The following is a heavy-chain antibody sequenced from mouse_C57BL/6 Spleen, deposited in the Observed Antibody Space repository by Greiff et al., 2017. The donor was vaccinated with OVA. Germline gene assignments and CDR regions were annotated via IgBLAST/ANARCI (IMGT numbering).Heavy chain of an antibody. V-gene: IGHV1-85*01. CDR1: GYTFPSYD. J-gene: IGHJ3*01. CDR3: ARNYGSPWFAY. Sequence: VQVVESGPELVKPGASVKLSCKASGYTFPSYDINWVKQRPGQGLEWIGWIYPRDGSTKYNEKFKGKATLTVDPSSSTAYMELHSLTSADSAFYFCARNYGSPWFAYWGQGTLVTVSA. D-gene: IGHD1-1*01. CDR2: IYPRDGST.